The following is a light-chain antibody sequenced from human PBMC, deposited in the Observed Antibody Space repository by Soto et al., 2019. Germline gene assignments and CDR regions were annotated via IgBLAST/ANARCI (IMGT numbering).Light chain of an antibody. J-gene: IGKJ2*01. V-gene: IGKV3-15*01. CDR3: QQYNNWPYT. Sequence: EIVMTQSPATLSVSPGERATLSCRASQSVSSNLAWYQQKPGQAPRLLIYGASTRSTGIPARFSGSGSGTEFTLTISSLQSEAFAVYYCQQYNNWPYTFGQWTKLESK. CDR2: GAS. CDR1: QSVSSN.